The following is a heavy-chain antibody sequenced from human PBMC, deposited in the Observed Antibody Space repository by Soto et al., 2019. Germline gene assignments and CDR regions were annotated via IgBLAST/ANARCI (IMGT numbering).Heavy chain of an antibody. CDR1: GGTFSSYA. Sequence: SVQVSCTASGGTFSSYAISWVRQAPGQGLEWMGGIIPIFGTANYAQKFQGRVTITADESTSTAYMELSSLRSEDTAVYYCARETPQQLGNDDWGQGTLVTVSS. CDR3: ARETPQQLGNDD. CDR2: IIPIFGTA. V-gene: IGHV1-69*01. D-gene: IGHD6-13*01. J-gene: IGHJ4*02.